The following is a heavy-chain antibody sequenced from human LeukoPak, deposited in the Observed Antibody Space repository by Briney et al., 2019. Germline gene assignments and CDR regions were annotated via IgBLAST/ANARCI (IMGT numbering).Heavy chain of an antibody. CDR1: GGSFSGYY. CDR2: INHSGST. Sequence: SETLSLTCAVYGGSFSGYYWSWIRQPPGKGLEWIGEINHSGSTNYNPSLKSRVTISVDTTKNQFSLELSSVTAADRAVYYCARGSYWGQGTLVTVSS. V-gene: IGHV4-34*01. CDR3: ARGSY. J-gene: IGHJ4*02.